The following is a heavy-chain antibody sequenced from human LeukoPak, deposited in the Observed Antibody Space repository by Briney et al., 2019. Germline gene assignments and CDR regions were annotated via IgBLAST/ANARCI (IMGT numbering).Heavy chain of an antibody. CDR2: IYHSGST. D-gene: IGHD7-27*01. CDR1: GYSISSGYY. Sequence: SETLSLTCAVSGYSISSGYYWGWIRQPPGKGLEWIGSIYHSGSTYYNPSLKSRVTISVDTSKNQFSLKLSSVTAADTAVYYWARHVLGISDAFDIWGQGTMVTVSS. V-gene: IGHV4-38-2*01. CDR3: ARHVLGISDAFDI. J-gene: IGHJ3*02.